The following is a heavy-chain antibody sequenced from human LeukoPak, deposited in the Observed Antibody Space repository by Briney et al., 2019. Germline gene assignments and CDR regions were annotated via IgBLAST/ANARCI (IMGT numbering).Heavy chain of an antibody. V-gene: IGHV4-59*01. Sequence: SETLSLTCTVSGGSISNKYWSWIRQPPGKGLEWIGYIYYSGNTNYNPSLKSRVTILVDTSKNQVSLKLSSVTAADTAVYFCARDWGVGGRPGYLDVWGKGTTVTVSS. CDR3: ARDWGVGGRPGYLDV. D-gene: IGHD3-10*01. CDR2: IYYSGNT. J-gene: IGHJ6*03. CDR1: GGSISNKY.